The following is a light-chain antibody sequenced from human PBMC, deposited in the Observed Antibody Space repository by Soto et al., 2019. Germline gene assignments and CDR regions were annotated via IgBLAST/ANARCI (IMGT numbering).Light chain of an antibody. CDR3: SSYTSSSTYV. Sequence: QSALTQPASVSGSPGQSITISCTGTSSDVGGYNYVSWYQQHPGKAPKLMIYDVSNRPSGVSNRFSGSKSGNTASLTISGLQAEDEADYYCSSYTSSSTYVCGTGTKVTFL. CDR2: DVS. CDR1: SSDVGGYNY. J-gene: IGLJ1*01. V-gene: IGLV2-14*01.